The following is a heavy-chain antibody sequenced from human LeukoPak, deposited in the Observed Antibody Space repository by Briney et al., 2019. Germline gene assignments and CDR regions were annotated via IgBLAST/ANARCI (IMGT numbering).Heavy chain of an antibody. CDR2: IYHTGTT. J-gene: IGHJ4*02. V-gene: IGHV4-30-4*01. CDR3: ASVSVWELATHPGGSFDY. Sequence: SETLSLTCTVSGGSISSGDYYWSWIRQPPGKGLEWIGHIYHTGTTLYSPHLSNRLSISVDSSRNQFSLTLNSMTAADTAVYYCASVSVWELATHPGGSFDYWGRGILVTVSS. D-gene: IGHD5-24*01. CDR1: GGSISSGDYY.